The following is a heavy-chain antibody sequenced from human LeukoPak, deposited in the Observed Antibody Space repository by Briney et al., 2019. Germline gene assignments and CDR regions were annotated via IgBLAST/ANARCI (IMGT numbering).Heavy chain of an antibody. Sequence: GGSLRLSCAASGFTFDDYGMSWVRQAPGKWLEWVSGINWNGGSTGYADSVKGRFTISRDNSKNTLYLQMNSLRAEDTAVYYCAKGTYGDYGYYYYGMDVWGQGTTVTVSS. J-gene: IGHJ6*02. CDR3: AKGTYGDYGYYYYGMDV. CDR2: INWNGGST. D-gene: IGHD4-17*01. CDR1: GFTFDDYG. V-gene: IGHV3-20*04.